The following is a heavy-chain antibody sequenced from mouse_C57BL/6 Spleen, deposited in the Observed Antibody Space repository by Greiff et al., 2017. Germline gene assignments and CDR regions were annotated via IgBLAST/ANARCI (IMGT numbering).Heavy chain of an antibody. J-gene: IGHJ4*01. D-gene: IGHD1-1*01. CDR2: IYPGDGDT. Sequence: QVQLQQSGPELVKPGASVKISCKASGYAFSSSWMNWVKQRPGKGLEWIGRIYPGDGDTNYNGKFKGKATLTADKSSSTAYMQLSSLTSEDSAVYFGARFYGSSYDYAMDYWGQGTSVTVSS. CDR3: ARFYGSSYDYAMDY. CDR1: GYAFSSSW. V-gene: IGHV1-82*01.